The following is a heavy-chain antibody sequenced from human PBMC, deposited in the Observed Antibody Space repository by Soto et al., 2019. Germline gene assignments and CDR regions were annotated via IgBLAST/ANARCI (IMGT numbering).Heavy chain of an antibody. CDR1: GGSISSGGYY. J-gene: IGHJ4*02. Sequence: QVQLQESGPGLVKPSQTLSLTCTVSGGSISSGGYYWSWIRQHPGKGLEWIGYIYYSGSTFYNPSRKIRVTISVDTSKNHSSLKLSSVTAADTAVYYCARRRELYVDYWGQGTLVTVSS. D-gene: IGHD1-26*01. CDR2: IYYSGST. V-gene: IGHV4-31*03. CDR3: ARRRELYVDY.